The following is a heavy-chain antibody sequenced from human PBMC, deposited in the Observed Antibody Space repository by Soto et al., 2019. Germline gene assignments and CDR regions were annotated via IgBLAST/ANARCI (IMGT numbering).Heavy chain of an antibody. Sequence: QVQLVQSGAEMREPGSLVKLSCKASGGSFNTHSITWVRQAPGQGLEWMGGIVPMFGTTNYTQKLQGRLTISAEESASTTYMELRSLRSEDTAIYYCARGSYDFWSGPGGFYYYAMDVWGQGTTVTVS. J-gene: IGHJ6*02. CDR2: IVPMFGTT. CDR1: GGSFNTHS. D-gene: IGHD3-3*01. V-gene: IGHV1-69*01. CDR3: ARGSYDFWSGPGGFYYYAMDV.